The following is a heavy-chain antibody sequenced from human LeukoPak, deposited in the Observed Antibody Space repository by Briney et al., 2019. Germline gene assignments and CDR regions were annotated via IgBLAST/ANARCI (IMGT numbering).Heavy chain of an antibody. D-gene: IGHD2-15*01. CDR1: GGSFSGYY. J-gene: IGHJ5*02. CDR2: INHSRST. CDR3: ARGYCSGGSCRRVYNWFDP. Sequence: SETLSLTCAVYGGSFSGYYWSWIRQPPGKGLEWIGEINHSRSTNYNPSLKSRVTISVDTSKNQFSLKLSSVTAADTAVYYCARGYCSGGSCRRVYNWFDPWGQGTLVTVSS. V-gene: IGHV4-34*01.